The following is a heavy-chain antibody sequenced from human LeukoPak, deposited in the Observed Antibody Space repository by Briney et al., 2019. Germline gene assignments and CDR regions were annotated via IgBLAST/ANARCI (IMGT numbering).Heavy chain of an antibody. CDR3: ARWTTVTRAFDY. CDR2: ISGSSGST. J-gene: IGHJ4*02. Sequence: GGSLRLSCAASGFTFSSYAMSWVRQAPGKGLEWVSVISGSSGSTYYADSVKGRFTISRDNSKNTLYLQMNSLRAEDTAVYYCARWTTVTRAFDYWGQGTLVTVSS. V-gene: IGHV3-23*01. CDR1: GFTFSSYA. D-gene: IGHD4-17*01.